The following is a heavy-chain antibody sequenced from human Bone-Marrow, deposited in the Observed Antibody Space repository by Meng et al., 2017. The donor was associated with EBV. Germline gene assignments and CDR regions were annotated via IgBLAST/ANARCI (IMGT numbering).Heavy chain of an antibody. CDR2: ISSSSSYI. V-gene: IGHV3-21*01. CDR1: GSPCGSYS. CDR3: ARDGLFATYDFWSGYARYYFDY. J-gene: IGHJ4*02. D-gene: IGHD3-3*01. Sequence: EVQLVESGGXLVKPGGSLRLSCAASGSPCGSYSMNWVRQAPGKGLEWVSSISSSSSYIYYADSVKGRFTISRDNAKNSLYLQMNSLRAEDTAVYYCARDGLFATYDFWSGYARYYFDYWGQGTLVTVSS.